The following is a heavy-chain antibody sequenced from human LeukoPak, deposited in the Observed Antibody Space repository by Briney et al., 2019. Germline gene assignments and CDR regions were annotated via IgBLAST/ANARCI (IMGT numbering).Heavy chain of an antibody. CDR3: ARASMVRGVKMLYYYYMDV. D-gene: IGHD3-10*01. V-gene: IGHV1-69*05. Sequence: ASVKVSCKASGGTFSSYAISWVRQAPGQGLEWMGGIIPIFGTANYAQKFQGRVTITTDESTSTAYMELSSLRSEDTAVYYCARASMVRGVKMLYYYYMDVWGKGTTVTVSS. J-gene: IGHJ6*03. CDR1: GGTFSSYA. CDR2: IIPIFGTA.